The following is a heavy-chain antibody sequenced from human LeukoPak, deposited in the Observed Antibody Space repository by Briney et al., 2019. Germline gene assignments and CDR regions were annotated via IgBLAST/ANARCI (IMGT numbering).Heavy chain of an antibody. CDR3: ARGIVGPTGDY. Sequence: GGSLRLSCVVSGFSFSNYWMHWVRQAPGKGLVWVSRINSDGSTTSYAASVKGRFTISRDNAKNALYLQMNSLRAEDTAVYYCARGIVGPTGDYWGQGTLVTVSS. V-gene: IGHV3-74*01. D-gene: IGHD1-26*01. CDR2: INSDGSTT. CDR1: GFSFSNYW. J-gene: IGHJ4*02.